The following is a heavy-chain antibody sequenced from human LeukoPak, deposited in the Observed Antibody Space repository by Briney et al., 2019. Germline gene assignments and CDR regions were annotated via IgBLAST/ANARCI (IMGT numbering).Heavy chain of an antibody. V-gene: IGHV1-2*02. CDR1: GYTFTGYY. CDR3: ARGPSSVFGVVLNYYYYYMDV. J-gene: IGHJ6*03. Sequence: ASVKVSCKASGYTFTGYYMHWVRQAPGQGLEWMRWINPNSGGTNYAQKFQGRVTMTRDTSISTAYMELSRLRSDDTAVYYCARGPSSVFGVVLNYYYYYMDVWGKGTTVTVSS. D-gene: IGHD3-3*01. CDR2: INPNSGGT.